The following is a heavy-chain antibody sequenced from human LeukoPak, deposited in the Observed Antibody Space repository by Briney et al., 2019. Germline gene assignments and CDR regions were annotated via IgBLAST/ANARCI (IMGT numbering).Heavy chain of an antibody. Sequence: ASVKVSCKASGYTFTSNYIHWVRQAPGQGLEWMGIINPSGGSTSYAQKLQGRVTMTTDTSTSTAYMELRSLRSDDTAVYYCARLPSSGYSYPNYWGQGTLVTVSS. J-gene: IGHJ4*02. D-gene: IGHD3-22*01. CDR1: GYTFTSNY. V-gene: IGHV1-46*01. CDR3: ARLPSSGYSYPNY. CDR2: INPSGGST.